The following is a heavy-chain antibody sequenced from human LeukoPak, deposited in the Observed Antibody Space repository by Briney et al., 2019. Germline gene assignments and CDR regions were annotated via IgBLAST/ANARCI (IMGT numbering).Heavy chain of an antibody. D-gene: IGHD3-10*01. CDR1: GFTFSSYS. Sequence: PGGSLRLSCAASGFTFSSYSMNWVRPAPGEGLEWVSSISSGGKYIYDADSVKGRFTVARDDSKNTLYLQMNSLRAEDTAVYYCAPTKGTEYYWGQGTLVTVCS. CDR3: APTKGTEYY. J-gene: IGHJ4*02. CDR2: ISSGGKYI. V-gene: IGHV3-21*04.